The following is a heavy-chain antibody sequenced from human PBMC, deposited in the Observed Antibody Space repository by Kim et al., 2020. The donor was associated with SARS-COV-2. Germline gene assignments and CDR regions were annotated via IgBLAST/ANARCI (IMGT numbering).Heavy chain of an antibody. CDR2: ISWNSGSI. CDR1: GFTFDDYA. Sequence: GGSLRLSCAASGFTFDDYAMHWVRQAPGKGLEWVSGISWNSGSIGYADSVKGRFTISRDNAKNSLYLQMNSLRAEDTALYYCAKDGGFGALSETYYYYGMDVWGQGTTVTVSS. V-gene: IGHV3-9*01. J-gene: IGHJ6*02. CDR3: AKDGGFGALSETYYYYGMDV. D-gene: IGHD3-10*01.